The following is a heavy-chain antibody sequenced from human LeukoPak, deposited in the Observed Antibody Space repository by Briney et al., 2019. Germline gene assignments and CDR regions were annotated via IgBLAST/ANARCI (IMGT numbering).Heavy chain of an antibody. J-gene: IGHJ6*02. CDR2: IYSGGST. Sequence: GGSLRLSCAASGFTVSSNYMSWVRQAPGKGLEWVSVIYSGGSTYYADSVKGRFTISRHNSKNTLYLQMNSLRAEDTAVYYCARDKIPYEAVAGGYYYGMDVWGQGTTVTVSS. CDR1: GFTVSSNY. D-gene: IGHD6-19*01. CDR3: ARDKIPYEAVAGGYYYGMDV. V-gene: IGHV3-53*04.